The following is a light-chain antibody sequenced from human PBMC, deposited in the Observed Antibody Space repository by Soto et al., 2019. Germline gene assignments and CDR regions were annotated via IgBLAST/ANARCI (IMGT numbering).Light chain of an antibody. Sequence: DIVMTQSPLSLPVTPGEPASISCRSSQSLLHSNGYNFLDWYLQKPGQSPQLLIYLGFNRPSGVPDRFSGSGSGTDFTLTISRVEAEDVGVYYCVQALQTPRAFGQGTKVEIK. CDR2: LGF. CDR3: VQALQTPRA. CDR1: QSLLHSNGYNF. V-gene: IGKV2-28*01. J-gene: IGKJ1*01.